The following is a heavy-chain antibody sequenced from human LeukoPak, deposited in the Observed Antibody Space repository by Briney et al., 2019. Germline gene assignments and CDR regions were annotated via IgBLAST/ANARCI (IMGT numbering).Heavy chain of an antibody. CDR3: ARSPGPYGSGSTYFDY. J-gene: IGHJ4*02. CDR1: HYSISSGYY. CDR2: IFHSGSA. Sequence: SETLSLTCTVSHYSISSGYYWGWMRQPPGEGLEYIGSIFHSGSAYYNPSLRSRVTISVDTSKNQFSLKLSSVTAADTAVYYCARSPGPYGSGSTYFDYWGQGTLVTVSS. D-gene: IGHD3-10*01. V-gene: IGHV4-38-2*02.